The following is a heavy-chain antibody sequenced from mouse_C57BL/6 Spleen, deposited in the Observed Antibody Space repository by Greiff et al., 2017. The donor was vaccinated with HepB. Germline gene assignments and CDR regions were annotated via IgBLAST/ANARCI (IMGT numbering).Heavy chain of an antibody. CDR2: ISDGGSYT. V-gene: IGHV5-4*01. J-gene: IGHJ2*01. D-gene: IGHD1-1*01. CDR1: GFTFSSYA. CDR3: ARDGAVVPHFDY. Sequence: EVNVVESGGGLVKPGGSLKLSCAASGFTFSSYAMSWVRQTPEKRLEWVATISDGGSYTYYPDNVKGRFTISRDNAKNNLYLQMSHLKSEDTAMYYCARDGAVVPHFDYWGQGTTLTVSS.